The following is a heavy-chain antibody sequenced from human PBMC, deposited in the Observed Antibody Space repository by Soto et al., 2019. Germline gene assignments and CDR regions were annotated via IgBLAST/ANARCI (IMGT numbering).Heavy chain of an antibody. CDR2: IYYTGST. Sequence: QVQLQESGPGLVKPSETLSLTCTVSGGSISSYYWSWIRQPPGKGLEWIGYIYYTGSTNYNPSLXSXVXLXXDTSKNQCSLKLSSVTAADTAVYYCARRWGDAFDIWGQGTMVTVSS. V-gene: IGHV4-59*08. CDR3: ARRWGDAFDI. CDR1: GGSISSYY. D-gene: IGHD3-16*01. J-gene: IGHJ3*02.